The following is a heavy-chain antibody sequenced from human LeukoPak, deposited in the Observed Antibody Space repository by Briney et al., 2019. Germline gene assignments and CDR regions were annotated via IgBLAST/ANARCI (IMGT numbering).Heavy chain of an antibody. D-gene: IGHD3-22*01. V-gene: IGHV4-34*01. CDR2: INHSGST. J-gene: IGHJ6*02. CDR1: GGSFSGYY. CDR3: ARTDSSGPGDYYYYGMDV. Sequence: PSETLSLTCAVYGGSFSGYYWSWIRQPPGKGLEWIGEINHSGSTNYNPSLKSRVTISVDTSKNQFSLKPSSVTAADTAVYYCARTDSSGPGDYYYYGMDVWGPGTTVTVSS.